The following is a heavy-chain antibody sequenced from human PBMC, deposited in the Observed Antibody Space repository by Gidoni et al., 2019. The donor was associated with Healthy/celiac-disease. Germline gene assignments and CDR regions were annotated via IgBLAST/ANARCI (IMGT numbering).Heavy chain of an antibody. D-gene: IGHD3-22*01. Sequence: GESGGGLVQPGGYLRLSCAASGSTFSRYSMNWVRQAPGKGLEWVSYISSRSSTIYYADSVKGRFTISRDNTKNSLYLQMNSLRDEDTAVYYCARDLSHTYYDSSGYYGGLDYWGQGTLVTVSS. V-gene: IGHV3-48*02. CDR2: ISSRSSTI. J-gene: IGHJ4*02. CDR3: ARDLSHTYYDSSGYYGGLDY. CDR1: GSTFSRYS.